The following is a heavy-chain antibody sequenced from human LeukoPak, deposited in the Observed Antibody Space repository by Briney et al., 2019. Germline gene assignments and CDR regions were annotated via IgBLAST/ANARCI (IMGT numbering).Heavy chain of an antibody. CDR3: AELGITMIGGV. CDR1: GFTFSSYS. D-gene: IGHD3-10*02. Sequence: PGGSLRLSCAGSGFTFSSYSLNWVRQAPGKGLEWVSSISSTSTYIYYADSVKGRFIISRDNAKNSLYLQMNSLRAEDTAVYYCAELGITMIGGVWGKGTTVTISS. J-gene: IGHJ6*04. CDR2: ISSTSTYI. V-gene: IGHV3-21*01.